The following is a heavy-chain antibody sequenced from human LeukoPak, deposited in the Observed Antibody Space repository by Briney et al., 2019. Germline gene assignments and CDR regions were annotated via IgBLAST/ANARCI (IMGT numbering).Heavy chain of an antibody. CDR2: INPNSGGT. D-gene: IGHD3-10*01. J-gene: IGHJ6*03. Sequence: ASVKVSCKASVGTFSSYAISWVRQAPGQGVEWMGWINPNSGGTNYAQKFQGRVTMTRDTSISTAYMELSRLRSDDTAVYYCARGVITHYYYYYMDVWGKGTTVTVSS. V-gene: IGHV1-2*02. CDR3: ARGVITHYYYYYMDV. CDR1: VGTFSSYA.